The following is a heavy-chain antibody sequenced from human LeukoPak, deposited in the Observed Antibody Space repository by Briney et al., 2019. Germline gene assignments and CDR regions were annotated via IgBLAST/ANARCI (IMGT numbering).Heavy chain of an antibody. CDR3: ARDYSSSWYREGYYGMDV. Sequence: SETLSLTCAVYGGSFSSYYWSWIRQPPGKGLEWIGYIYYSGSTNYNPSLKSRVTISVDTSKNQFSLKLSSVTAADTAVYYCARDYSSSWYREGYYGMDVWGQGTTVTVSS. J-gene: IGHJ6*02. V-gene: IGHV4-59*12. D-gene: IGHD6-13*01. CDR1: GGSFSSYY. CDR2: IYYSGST.